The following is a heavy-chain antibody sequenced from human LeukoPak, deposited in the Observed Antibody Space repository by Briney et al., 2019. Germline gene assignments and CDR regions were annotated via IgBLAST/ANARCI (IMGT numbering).Heavy chain of an antibody. CDR1: GFTFYYNY. J-gene: IGHJ4*02. V-gene: IGHV3-11*05. CDR2: ISGSSTYT. CDR3: ARDRAVGVPADGHEFDY. Sequence: VTLCCSCSAYGFTFYYNYMIWIRQAPGNGLKWVLYISGSSTYTNYADSVKGRFTIPRDNAKNSLHLQMNSLRAEDTAVYYCARDRAVGVPADGHEFDYWGQGTLVTVSS. D-gene: IGHD2-2*01.